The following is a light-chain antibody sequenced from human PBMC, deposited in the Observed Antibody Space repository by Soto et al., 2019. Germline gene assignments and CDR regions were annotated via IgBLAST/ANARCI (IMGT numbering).Light chain of an antibody. J-gene: IGKJ1*01. CDR1: QSVSSKY. Sequence: EIVLTQSPGSLSLSPGERATLSCRASQSVSSKYLGWYQQKPGQAPRLLIYGASSRANGIPDRFSGSGSGTDFTLTISRLEPEDFAVYYCQHFRAFGQGTKVDIK. CDR2: GAS. V-gene: IGKV3-20*01. CDR3: QHFRA.